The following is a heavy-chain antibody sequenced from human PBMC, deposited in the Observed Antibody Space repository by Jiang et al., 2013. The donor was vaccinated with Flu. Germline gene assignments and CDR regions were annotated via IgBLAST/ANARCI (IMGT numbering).Heavy chain of an antibody. V-gene: IGHV6-1*01. J-gene: IGHJ4*02. CDR2: TNYRSKWYN. CDR1: GDSVSSNTVA. Sequence: QTLSLTCAISGDSVSSNTVAWNWIRQSPSRGLEWLGRTNYRSKWYNDYAVSVKSRITINPDTSKNQFSLQLSSVTPEDTAVYYCARSTAGYFDFWGQGTLVTVSS. D-gene: IGHD1-14*01. CDR3: ARSTAGYFDF.